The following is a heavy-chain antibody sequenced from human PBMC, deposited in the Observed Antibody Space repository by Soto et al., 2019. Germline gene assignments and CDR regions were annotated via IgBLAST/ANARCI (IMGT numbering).Heavy chain of an antibody. CDR2: IYSSGST. Sequence: SETLSLTCTVSDGSVSSGSYYWTRMRQPPGKGLEWIGYIYSSGSTLYNPSLKSRVIISADTSMNQFSLKLSSVTAADTAVYYCARDSLALFDSWGQGTLVTVSS. CDR1: DGSVSSGSYY. J-gene: IGHJ4*02. V-gene: IGHV4-61*01. CDR3: ARDSLALFDS. D-gene: IGHD5-12*01.